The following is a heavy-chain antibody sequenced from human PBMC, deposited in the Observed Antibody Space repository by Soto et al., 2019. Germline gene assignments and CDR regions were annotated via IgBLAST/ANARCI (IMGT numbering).Heavy chain of an antibody. CDR3: ARERTSKGGLDV. Sequence: LRLSCAASGFMFSHDWMNWVRQGPGKGLEWIARIISGGSRVTYADSVEGRFTITRDNAKNMLFLEMHSLTVEDTAVYYCARERTSKGGLDVWGQGTTVTVSS. CDR2: IISGGSRV. V-gene: IGHV3-74*01. CDR1: GFMFSHDW. J-gene: IGHJ6*02.